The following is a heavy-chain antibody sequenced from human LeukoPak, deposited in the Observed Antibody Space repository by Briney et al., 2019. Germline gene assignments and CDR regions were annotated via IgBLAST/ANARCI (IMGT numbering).Heavy chain of an antibody. CDR3: ARGRSTVTSGGMDV. CDR1: GGSFSGYY. D-gene: IGHD4-11*01. V-gene: IGHV4-34*01. J-gene: IGHJ6*02. Sequence: SETLSLTCAVYGGSFSGYYWSWIRQPPGKGLGWIGEINHSGSTNYNPSLKSRVTISVDTSKNQFSLKLSSVTAADTAVYYCARGRSTVTSGGMDVWGQGTTVTVSS. CDR2: INHSGST.